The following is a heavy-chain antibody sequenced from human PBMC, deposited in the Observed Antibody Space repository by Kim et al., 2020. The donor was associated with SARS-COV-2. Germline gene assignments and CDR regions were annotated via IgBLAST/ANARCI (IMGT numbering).Heavy chain of an antibody. CDR2: INHSGST. Sequence: SETLSLTCAVYGGSFSGYYWSWIRQPPGKGLEWIGEINHSGSTNYNPSLKSRVTISVDTSKNQFSLKLSSVTAADTAVYYCARGGRVDILTGYYYYYYYYGMDVWGQGTTVTVSS. V-gene: IGHV4-34*01. CDR3: ARGGRVDILTGYYYYYYYYGMDV. D-gene: IGHD3-9*01. J-gene: IGHJ6*02. CDR1: GGSFSGYY.